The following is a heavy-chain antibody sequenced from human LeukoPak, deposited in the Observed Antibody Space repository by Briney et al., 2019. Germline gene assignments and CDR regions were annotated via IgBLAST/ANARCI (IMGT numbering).Heavy chain of an antibody. CDR2: ISAYNGNT. CDR3: ARDLGIAVAGTVVDY. V-gene: IGHV1-18*01. D-gene: IGHD6-19*01. CDR1: GYTFTSYA. Sequence: GASVKVSCKASGYTFTSYAISWVRQAPGQGLEWMGWISAYNGNTNYAQKLQGRVTMTTDTSTSTAYMELRSLRSDDTAVYYCARDLGIAVAGTVVDYWGQGTLVTVSS. J-gene: IGHJ4*02.